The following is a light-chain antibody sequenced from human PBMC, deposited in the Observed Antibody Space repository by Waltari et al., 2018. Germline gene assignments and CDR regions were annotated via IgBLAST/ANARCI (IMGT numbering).Light chain of an antibody. CDR3: QQYDGLVLT. CDR1: QTVTYNF. V-gene: IGKV3-20*01. CDR2: GAS. J-gene: IGKJ4*01. Sequence: EIVLTQSPGTLSLSPGERATLSCRASQTVTYNFLNWYKQKPGQAPRLLIHGASSRATGIPDRFSGSGSGTDFTITISRLEPDAFAVYYCQQYDGLVLTFGGGTKVEI.